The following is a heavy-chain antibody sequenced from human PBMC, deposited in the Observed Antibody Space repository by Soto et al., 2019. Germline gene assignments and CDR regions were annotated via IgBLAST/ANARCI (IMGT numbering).Heavy chain of an antibody. CDR3: ARTPYRGNYYMGDYVDS. D-gene: IGHD1-26*01. J-gene: IGHJ4*02. CDR1: GFTLSTYG. Sequence: QGQLVGSGGGVVQSGRSLRLSCAASGFTLSTYGMHWVRQAPGKGLEWVALISFDEKDKFYAASVKGRFTISRDNSKNTLDLQMNSLRPEDTGVYFCARTPYRGNYYMGDYVDSWGQGTPVTVAS. V-gene: IGHV3-30*03. CDR2: ISFDEKDK.